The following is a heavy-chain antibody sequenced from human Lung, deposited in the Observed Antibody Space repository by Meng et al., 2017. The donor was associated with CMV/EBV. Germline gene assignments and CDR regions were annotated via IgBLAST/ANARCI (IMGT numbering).Heavy chain of an antibody. CDR1: GYTFTNYY. Sequence: SVKVSXXASGYTFTNYYIHWVRQAPGQGLEWMGWIKPNSGATNYVQKFQGRLTVTRDTSITTAYMELTRLRSDDTAVYYCARAPGLSLAAAASDAYFDKWGQGXLVTGSS. V-gene: IGHV1-2*02. CDR3: ARAPGLSLAAAASDAYFDK. J-gene: IGHJ4*02. CDR2: IKPNSGAT. D-gene: IGHD6-13*01.